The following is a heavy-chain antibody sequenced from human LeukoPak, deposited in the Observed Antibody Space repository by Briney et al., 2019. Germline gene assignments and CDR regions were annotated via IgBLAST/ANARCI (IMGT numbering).Heavy chain of an antibody. CDR3: ARLVLITMARVFDI. CDR1: GFTFSSYE. Sequence: GGSLRLSCAASGFTFSSYEMNWVRQAPGKGLEWVSYISSSGSTIYYADSVKGRFTISRDNAKNSLYLQMNSLRAEDTAVYYCARLVLITMARVFDIWGQGTMVTVSS. CDR2: ISSSGSTI. D-gene: IGHD3-22*01. J-gene: IGHJ3*02. V-gene: IGHV3-48*03.